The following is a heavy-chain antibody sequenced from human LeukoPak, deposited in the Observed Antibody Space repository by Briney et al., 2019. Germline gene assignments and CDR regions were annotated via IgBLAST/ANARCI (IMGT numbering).Heavy chain of an antibody. CDR3: ARAFGGSGNYYSVIWDF. J-gene: IGHJ4*02. CDR1: GYTFTGYY. V-gene: IGHV1-2*02. Sequence: ASVKVSCKTSGYTFTGYYIHWVRQAPGQGLEWMGWMNPNSGVTNYAQQGQDRVTMTRDTSISTAYMDLSMLRSDDTAIYYCARAFGGSGNYYSVIWDFWGQGTLVTVSS. D-gene: IGHD3-10*01. CDR2: MNPNSGVT.